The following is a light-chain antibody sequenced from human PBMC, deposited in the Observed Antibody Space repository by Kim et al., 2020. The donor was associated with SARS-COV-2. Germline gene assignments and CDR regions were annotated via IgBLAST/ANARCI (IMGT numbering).Light chain of an antibody. CDR1: QSVSSY. J-gene: IGKJ4*01. V-gene: IGKV3-11*01. CDR2: DAS. Sequence: EIVMTQSPATLSLSPGERATLSCRASQSVSSYLAWYQQKPGQAPRLLIYDASNRATGIPARFSGSGSGTDFTLTISSLEPEDFAVYYWQHRSTWPAFGGGTKVDIK. CDR3: QHRSTWPA.